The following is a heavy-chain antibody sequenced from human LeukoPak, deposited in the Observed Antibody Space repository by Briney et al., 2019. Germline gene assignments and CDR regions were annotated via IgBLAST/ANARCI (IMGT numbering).Heavy chain of an antibody. V-gene: IGHV1-69*04. D-gene: IGHD3-10*01. Sequence: ASVKVSCKASGGTFSSYAISWVRQAPGQGLEWMGRIIPILGIANYAQKFQGRVTITADKSTSTAYMEPSSLRSEDTAVYYCASYSQITMVRGVIRQSMDVWGQGTTVTVSS. CDR3: ASYSQITMVRGVIRQSMDV. J-gene: IGHJ6*02. CDR2: IIPILGIA. CDR1: GGTFSSYA.